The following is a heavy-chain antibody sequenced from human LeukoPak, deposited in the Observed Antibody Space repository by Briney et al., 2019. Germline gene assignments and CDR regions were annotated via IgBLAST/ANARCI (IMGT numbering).Heavy chain of an antibody. Sequence: PGGSLRLSCAASGFTFSSDGMHWVRQAPGKGLEWVAFIRHDGSKKYYADSVKGRFTTSRDNSKNTLDLQMNSLRPGDTAVYYCAKSGDGYRFDYWGQGTLVTVSS. J-gene: IGHJ4*02. CDR3: AKSGDGYRFDY. V-gene: IGHV3-30*02. CDR2: IRHDGSKK. D-gene: IGHD5-24*01. CDR1: GFTFSSDG.